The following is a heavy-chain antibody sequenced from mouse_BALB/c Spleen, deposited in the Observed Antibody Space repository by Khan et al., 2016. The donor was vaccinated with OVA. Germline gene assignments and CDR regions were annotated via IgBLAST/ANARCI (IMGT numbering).Heavy chain of an antibody. CDR2: INSGGHYT. CDR1: GFTFSTYG. D-gene: IGHD1-1*02. CDR3: ARLADYYNSEAFAY. V-gene: IGHV5-6*01. J-gene: IGHJ3*01. Sequence: EVELVESGGDLVKTGGSLKLSCAASGFTFSTYGMSWVRQTPDKRLEWVATINSGGHYTYYIDSVQGRFTISRDNAKNFLYLQMTSLRSEDTAMYYCARLADYYNSEAFAYWGQGTLVTVSA.